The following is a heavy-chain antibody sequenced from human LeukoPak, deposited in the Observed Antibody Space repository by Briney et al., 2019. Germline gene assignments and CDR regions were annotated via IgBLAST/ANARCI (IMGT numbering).Heavy chain of an antibody. CDR3: ARSPDTAMVHYYFDY. V-gene: IGHV5-51*01. J-gene: IGHJ4*02. Sequence: GESLKISCKGSGYSFTGYWIGWVRQMPGKGLEWMGIIYPGDSDTRYSPSFQGQVTISADKSISTAYLQWSSLKASDTAMYYCARSPDTAMVHYYFDYWGQGTLVTVSS. CDR2: IYPGDSDT. CDR1: GYSFTGYW. D-gene: IGHD5-18*01.